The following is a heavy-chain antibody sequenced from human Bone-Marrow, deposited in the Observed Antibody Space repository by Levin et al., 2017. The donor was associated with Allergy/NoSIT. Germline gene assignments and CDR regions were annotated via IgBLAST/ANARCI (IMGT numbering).Heavy chain of an antibody. CDR3: ARVGGVGYCATGRCPAQEEFDY. Sequence: GESLKISCKASGYTFTSYYMHWVRQAPGQGLDWMGVINPNGGGTSYAQKFQGRVTMTSDTSTSAVYMELSSLGSEDTGVYYCARVGGVGYCATGRCPAQEEFDYWGHGTLVTVSS. D-gene: IGHD2-8*01. V-gene: IGHV1-46*01. J-gene: IGHJ4*01. CDR2: INPNGGGT. CDR1: GYTFTSYY.